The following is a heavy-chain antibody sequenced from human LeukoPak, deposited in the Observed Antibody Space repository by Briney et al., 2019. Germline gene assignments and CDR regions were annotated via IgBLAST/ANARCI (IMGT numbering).Heavy chain of an antibody. V-gene: IGHV4-59*01. J-gene: IGHJ6*04. Sequence: SETLSLTCTVSGGSISSYYWSWIRQPPRKGLEWLGYIYYSGSTNYNPSLKTRVTISVDTSKNQFSLKLSSVTAADTAVYYCARDYGDPGSMDVWGKGTTVTVSS. D-gene: IGHD4-17*01. CDR2: IYYSGST. CDR3: ARDYGDPGSMDV. CDR1: GGSISSYY.